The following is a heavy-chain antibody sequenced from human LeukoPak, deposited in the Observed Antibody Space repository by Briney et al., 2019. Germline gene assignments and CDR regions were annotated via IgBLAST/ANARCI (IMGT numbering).Heavy chain of an antibody. CDR2: ANRDSSTV. CDR3: AKDLAVGTTPRVYAFDV. D-gene: IGHD1-26*01. J-gene: IGHJ3*01. CDR1: GFTFYDYA. Sequence: GGSLTLSCAASGFTFYDYAMHWVRQVPGKGLEWVGGANRDSSTVAYGDSVKGRFTISRGNARNSLYLHMNSLRTEDTALYYCAKDLAVGTTPRVYAFDVWGQGTFVTVS. V-gene: IGHV3-9*01.